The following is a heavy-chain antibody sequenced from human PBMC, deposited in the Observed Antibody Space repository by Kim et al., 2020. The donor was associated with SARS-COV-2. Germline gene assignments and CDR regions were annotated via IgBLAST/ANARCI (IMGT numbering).Heavy chain of an antibody. J-gene: IGHJ4*02. D-gene: IGHD6-6*01. Sequence: STYYADSVKGRFTISRDNSKNTLYLQMNSLRTEDTAVYYCVKDPASAARGYWGQGTLVTVSS. V-gene: IGHV3-23*01. CDR2: ST. CDR3: VKDPASAARGY.